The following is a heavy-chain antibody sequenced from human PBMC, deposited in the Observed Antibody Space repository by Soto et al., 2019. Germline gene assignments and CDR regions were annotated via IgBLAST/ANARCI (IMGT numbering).Heavy chain of an antibody. CDR3: ARRPTGSGSSYFEI. V-gene: IGHV4-31*03. Sequence: QVHLQESGPGLVKPSETLSLTCSVSGDSIGSGEYYWNWIRHHPEKGLEWIGFVHHSGSTFYNPSLESRVSISIDTYQNQFSLKVTSVTSADTAVYYCARRPTGSGSSYFEIWGQGTLITVSS. CDR1: GDSIGSGEYY. CDR2: VHHSGST. D-gene: IGHD3-10*01. J-gene: IGHJ4*02.